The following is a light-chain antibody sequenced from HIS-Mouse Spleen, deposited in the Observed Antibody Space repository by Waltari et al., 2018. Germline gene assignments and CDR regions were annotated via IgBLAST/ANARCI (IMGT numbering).Light chain of an antibody. CDR2: EDS. V-gene: IGLV3-10*01. CDR1: ALPKKY. J-gene: IGLJ2*01. Sequence: SYELTQPPSVSVSPGQTARITCPGDALPKKYAYWYKQKSGQSPVLVIYEDSKGPSGIPERFSGSSSGTMATLTISGAQVEDEADYYCYSTDSSGNHRVFGGGTKLTVL. CDR3: YSTDSSGNHRV.